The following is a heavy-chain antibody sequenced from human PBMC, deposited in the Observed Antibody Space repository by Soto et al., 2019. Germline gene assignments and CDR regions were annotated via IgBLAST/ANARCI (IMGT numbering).Heavy chain of an antibody. J-gene: IGHJ6*02. CDR1: GSTFSDYY. Sequence: PGGSLRLSCAASGSTFSDYYMSWIRQAPGKGLEWVSYISTSGSTIYYADSVKGRFTISRDSAKNSLYLRMNSLTAEDTAVYYCARDDIAVAGISTYYYYGMDVWGQGTTVTVSS. CDR3: ARDDIAVAGISTYYYYGMDV. V-gene: IGHV3-11*01. D-gene: IGHD6-19*01. CDR2: ISTSGSTI.